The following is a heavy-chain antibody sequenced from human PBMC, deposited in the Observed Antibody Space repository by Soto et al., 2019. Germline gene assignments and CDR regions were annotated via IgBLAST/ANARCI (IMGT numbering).Heavy chain of an antibody. CDR1: GGSISSYY. Sequence: SETLSLTCTVSGGSISSYYWSWIRQPPGKGLEWIGYIYYSGSTYYNPSLKSRVTISVDTSKNQFSLKLSSVTAADTAVYYCARHLGDYYGSGSYSYWFDPWGQGTLVTVSS. J-gene: IGHJ5*02. CDR2: IYYSGST. CDR3: ARHLGDYYGSGSYSYWFDP. D-gene: IGHD3-10*01. V-gene: IGHV4-59*08.